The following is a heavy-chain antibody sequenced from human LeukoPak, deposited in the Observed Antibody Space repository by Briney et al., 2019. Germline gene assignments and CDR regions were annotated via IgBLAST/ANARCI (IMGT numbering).Heavy chain of an antibody. J-gene: IGHJ4*02. CDR1: GFTFSDYY. Sequence: GGSLRLSCAASGFTFSDYYMSWIRQAPGKGLEWVSSITSGGSTYYADSVKGRFTISRDNSKNTLYLQMNSLRAEDTAVYYCAKPGSAGYDSSGFDYFDYWGQGTLVTVSS. V-gene: IGHV3-23*01. CDR2: ITSGGST. D-gene: IGHD3-22*01. CDR3: AKPGSAGYDSSGFDYFDY.